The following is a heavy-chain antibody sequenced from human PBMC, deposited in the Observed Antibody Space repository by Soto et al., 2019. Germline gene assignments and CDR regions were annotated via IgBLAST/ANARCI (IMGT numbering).Heavy chain of an antibody. J-gene: IGHJ4*02. CDR1: GYTFTGYY. Sequence: GASVKLACKASGYTFTGYYMHWVRQAPGQGLEWMGWINRNSGGTNYAQKFQGRVTMTRDTSIRTAYMELSRLRSDDTAVYYCASTGYSYGHPAFDYWGQGTLVTVSS. V-gene: IGHV1-2*02. D-gene: IGHD5-18*01. CDR3: ASTGYSYGHPAFDY. CDR2: INRNSGGT.